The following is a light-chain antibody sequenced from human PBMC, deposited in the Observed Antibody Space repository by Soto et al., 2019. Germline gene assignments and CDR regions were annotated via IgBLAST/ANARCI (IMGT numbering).Light chain of an antibody. Sequence: EIVLTQSPGTLSLSPGERATLSCRASQSVSSSYLNWYQQKPGQAPRLLIYGASSRATGIPDRFSGSGSGTVFTLTISRMEPEDFAVYYCQQYSSSQWTFGQGTKVEIK. V-gene: IGKV3-20*01. J-gene: IGKJ1*01. CDR3: QQYSSSQWT. CDR2: GAS. CDR1: QSVSSSY.